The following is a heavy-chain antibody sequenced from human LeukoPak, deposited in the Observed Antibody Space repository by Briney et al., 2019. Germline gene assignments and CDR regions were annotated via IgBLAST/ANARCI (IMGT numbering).Heavy chain of an antibody. J-gene: IGHJ4*02. Sequence: PGGSLRLSCAASGFTVSSNYMSWVRQAPGKGLEWVSVIYSGGSTYYADSVKGRFTISRDNSKNTLYLQMNSLRAEDTAVYYCARRSSYSHFDYWGQGTLVTVSS. D-gene: IGHD4-11*01. CDR1: GFTVSSNY. CDR3: ARRSSYSHFDY. V-gene: IGHV3-66*01. CDR2: IYSGGST.